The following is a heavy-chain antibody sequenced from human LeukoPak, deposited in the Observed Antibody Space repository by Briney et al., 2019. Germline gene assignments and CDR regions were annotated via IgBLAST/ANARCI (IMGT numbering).Heavy chain of an antibody. CDR2: IYTSGST. D-gene: IGHD3-3*01. CDR1: GGSISSYY. J-gene: IGHJ4*02. CDR3: ARSRSLEWFLVGELDY. Sequence: SETLSLTCTVSGGSISSYYWSWIRQPARKGLEWIGRIYTSGSTNYNPSLKSRVTMSVDTSKNQFSLKLSSVTAADTAVYDCARSRSLEWFLVGELDYWGQGTLVTVSS. V-gene: IGHV4-4*07.